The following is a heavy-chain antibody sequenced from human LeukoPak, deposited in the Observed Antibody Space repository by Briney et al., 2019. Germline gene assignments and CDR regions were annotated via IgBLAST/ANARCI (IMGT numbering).Heavy chain of an antibody. D-gene: IGHD1-26*01. J-gene: IGHJ4*02. CDR3: ARDLDSGSYYAFDY. CDR1: GFTVTNAW. CDR2: ISGSGGST. V-gene: IGHV3-23*01. Sequence: GGSLRLSCAASGFTVTNAWMSWVRQAPGKGLEWVSAISGSGGSTYYADSVKGRFTISRDNSKNMLYLQMNSLRAEDTAVYYCARDLDSGSYYAFDYWGQGTLVTVSS.